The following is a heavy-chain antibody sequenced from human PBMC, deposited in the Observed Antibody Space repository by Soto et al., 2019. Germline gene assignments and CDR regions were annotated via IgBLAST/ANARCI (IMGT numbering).Heavy chain of an antibody. CDR3: ARSMYYSDGSNYSPFDY. CDR2: FYYTGST. CDR1: GGSVSSGNYY. Sequence: SETLSLTCTVSGGSVSSGNYYWSWIRQPPGKGLEWIGYFYYTGSTNYNPSLKSRVTISIDASKNQFSLRLSSVTAADTAVYYCARSMYYSDGSNYSPFDYWGQGTLVT. V-gene: IGHV4-61*01. J-gene: IGHJ4*02. D-gene: IGHD3-22*01.